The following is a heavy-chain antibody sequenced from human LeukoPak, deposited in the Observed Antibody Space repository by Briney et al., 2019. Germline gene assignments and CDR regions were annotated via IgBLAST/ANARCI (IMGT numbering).Heavy chain of an antibody. V-gene: IGHV3-7*04. CDR1: GFTFSSYW. Sequence: PGGSLRLSCAVSGFTFSSYWMSWVRQAPGKGLEWVANIKHDGSEKYYVDSVKGRFTISRDNAKNSLYLQMNSLRAEDTAVYYCARASRVQGGWGQGTLVTVSS. CDR3: ARASRVQGG. D-gene: IGHD2-15*01. J-gene: IGHJ4*02. CDR2: IKHDGSEK.